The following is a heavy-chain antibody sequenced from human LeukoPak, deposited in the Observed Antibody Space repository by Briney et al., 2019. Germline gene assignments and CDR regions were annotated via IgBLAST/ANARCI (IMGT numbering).Heavy chain of an antibody. J-gene: IGHJ4*02. V-gene: IGHV4-59*05. Sequence: GSLRLSCAASGFTVSSNYMSWVRQPPGKGLEWIGSIYYSGSTYYNPSLKSRVTISVDTSKNQFSLKLSSVTAADTAVYYCAAPYSSSWYTPKGFDYWGQGTLVTVSS. CDR3: AAPYSSSWYTPKGFDY. D-gene: IGHD6-13*01. CDR1: GFTVSSNY. CDR2: IYYSGST.